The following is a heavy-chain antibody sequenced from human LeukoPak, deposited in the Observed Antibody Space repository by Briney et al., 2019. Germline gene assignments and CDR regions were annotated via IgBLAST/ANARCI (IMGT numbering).Heavy chain of an antibody. CDR1: GYTFTSYG. V-gene: IGHV1-18*01. Sequence: ASVKVSCKASGYTFTSYGISWVRQALGQGLEWMGWISAYNGNTNYAQKLQGRVTMTTDTSTSTAYMELRSLRSDDTAVYYCARANQPGIAAAGSGTHFDYWGQGTLVTVSS. CDR3: ARANQPGIAAAGSGTHFDY. CDR2: ISAYNGNT. D-gene: IGHD6-13*01. J-gene: IGHJ4*02.